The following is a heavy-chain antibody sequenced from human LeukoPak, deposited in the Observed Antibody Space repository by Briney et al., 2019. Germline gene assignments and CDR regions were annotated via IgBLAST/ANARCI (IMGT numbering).Heavy chain of an antibody. CDR3: AREFLGETDAFDI. Sequence: SETLSLTCTVSGGSISSSSYYWGWIRQPPGKGLEWIGSIYYSGSTYYNPSLKSRVTISVDTSKNQFSLKLSSVTAADTAVYYCAREFLGETDAFDIWGQGTMVTVSS. J-gene: IGHJ3*02. CDR2: IYYSGST. V-gene: IGHV4-39*07. D-gene: IGHD3-10*01. CDR1: GGSISSSSYY.